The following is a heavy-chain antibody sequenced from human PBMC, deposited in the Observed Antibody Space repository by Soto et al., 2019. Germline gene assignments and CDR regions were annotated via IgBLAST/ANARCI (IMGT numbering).Heavy chain of an antibody. CDR2: IYYSGST. J-gene: IGHJ6*02. Sequence: QVQLQESGPGLVKPSQTLSLTCTVSGGSISSGGYYWSWIRQHPGKGLEWIGYIYYSGSTYYNPSLKSRVTISVDTSKNQFSLKLSSVTAADTAVYYCARPVVSGILTGYYDLYYYYGMDVWGQGTTVTVSS. CDR1: GGSISSGGYY. CDR3: ARPVVSGILTGYYDLYYYYGMDV. V-gene: IGHV4-31*03. D-gene: IGHD3-9*01.